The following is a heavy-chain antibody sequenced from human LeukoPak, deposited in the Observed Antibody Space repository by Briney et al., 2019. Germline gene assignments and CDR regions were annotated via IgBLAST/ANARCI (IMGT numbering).Heavy chain of an antibody. CDR1: GFAFNVYW. D-gene: IGHD6-19*01. V-gene: IGHV3-74*01. J-gene: IGHJ4*02. Sequence: GGSLRLSCAASGFAFNVYWMHWVRQTPGKGLMWVSRINADGTATTYADSVKGRFTISRGNSKNTLYLQMNSLRAEDTAVYYCAKDWDGAVAGMYYFDYWGQGTLVTVSS. CDR3: AKDWDGAVAGMYYFDY. CDR2: INADGTAT.